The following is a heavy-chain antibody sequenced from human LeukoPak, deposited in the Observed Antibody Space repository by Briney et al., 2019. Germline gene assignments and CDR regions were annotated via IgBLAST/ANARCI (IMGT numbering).Heavy chain of an antibody. CDR2: TYYRSKWYN. Sequence: SQTLSLTCAISGDSVSSNSAAWNWIRQSPSRGLEWLGRTYYRSKWYNDYAVSVKSRITISPDTSKNQVSLQLNSVTPEDTAVYYCAIERRDNSDWYPLDDWGQGTLVTVSS. CDR1: GDSVSSNSAA. D-gene: IGHD6-19*01. CDR3: AIERRDNSDWYPLDD. V-gene: IGHV6-1*01. J-gene: IGHJ4*02.